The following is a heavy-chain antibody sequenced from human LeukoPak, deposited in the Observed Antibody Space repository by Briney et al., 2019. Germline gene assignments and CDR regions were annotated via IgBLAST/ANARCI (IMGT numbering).Heavy chain of an antibody. V-gene: IGHV2-5*01. CDR2: IYWNDDK. CDR3: AHTRTIFGVVIIGNFDY. CDR1: GFSLSTSGVG. D-gene: IGHD3-3*01. Sequence: KQSGPTLVKPTQTLTLTCTFSGFSLSTSGVGVGWIRQPPGKALEWLAHIYWNDDKLYSPSLKSRLTITKDTSKNQVVLTMTNMDPVDTATYYCAHTRTIFGVVIIGNFDYWGQGTLVTVSS. J-gene: IGHJ4*02.